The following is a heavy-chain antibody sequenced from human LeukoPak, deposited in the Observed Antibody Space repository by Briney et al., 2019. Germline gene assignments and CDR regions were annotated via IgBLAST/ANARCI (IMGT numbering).Heavy chain of an antibody. CDR2: ISGDGGTT. CDR1: GFTFSNYA. D-gene: IGHD3-22*01. Sequence: GGSLRLSCAASGFTFSNYAMSWVRQAPGKGLEWVSGISGDGGTTYYADSVKGRFTISRDNSKNTLYLQMHSLRAEDTAVYYCAKDRVFYFDSSGYSCDYWGQGSLVTVSS. J-gene: IGHJ4*02. V-gene: IGHV3-23*01. CDR3: AKDRVFYFDSSGYSCDY.